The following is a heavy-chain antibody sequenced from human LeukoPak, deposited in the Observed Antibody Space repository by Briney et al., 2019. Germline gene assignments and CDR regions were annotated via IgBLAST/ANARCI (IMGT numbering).Heavy chain of an antibody. CDR1: GFPFSNYW. J-gene: IGHJ4*02. Sequence: PGGSLRLSCAASGFPFSNYWMHWVRQVPGKGLVWVSRINVDGSVKSYADSVKGRFTISRDNAKNTVSLQMNSLRAEDTAVYYCVRDLILVDTPGDDFDYWGQGALVTVSS. V-gene: IGHV3-74*01. CDR2: INVDGSVK. CDR3: VRDLILVDTPGDDFDY. D-gene: IGHD4-23*01.